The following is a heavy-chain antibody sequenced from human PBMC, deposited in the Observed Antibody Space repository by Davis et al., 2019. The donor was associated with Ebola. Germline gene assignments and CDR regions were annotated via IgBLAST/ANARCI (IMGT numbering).Heavy chain of an antibody. D-gene: IGHD6-6*01. CDR1: GFTVSSNY. J-gene: IGHJ6*02. CDR2: IYSGGST. V-gene: IGHV3-53*01. Sequence: GESLKISCAASGFTVSSNYMSWVRQAPGKGLEWVSVIYSGGSTYYADSVKGRFTISRDNSKNTLYLQMNGLRAEDTAVYYCAREAYSSSSYYYYGMDVWGQGTTVTVSS. CDR3: AREAYSSSSYYYYGMDV.